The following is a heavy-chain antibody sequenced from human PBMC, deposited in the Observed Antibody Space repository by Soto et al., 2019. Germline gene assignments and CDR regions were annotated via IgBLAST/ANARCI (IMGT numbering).Heavy chain of an antibody. CDR1: GFTFTNYA. Sequence: EVQLSESGGDLRQPGGSLRLSCAASGFTFTNYAMTWVRQTPGKGLEWVSGISASGGLKYYADSVQGRFTVSRDNAKNILYLKMENLRDEDTAIYYCAREVGAPSGWLDPWGQGIQVTIYS. V-gene: IGHV3-23*01. D-gene: IGHD1-26*01. CDR2: ISASGGLK. CDR3: AREVGAPSGWLDP. J-gene: IGHJ5*02.